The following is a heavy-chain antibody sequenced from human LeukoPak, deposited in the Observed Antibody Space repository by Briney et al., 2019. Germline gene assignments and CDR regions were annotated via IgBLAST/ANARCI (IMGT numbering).Heavy chain of an antibody. CDR2: IYPPDSDT. Sequence: GESLKISCKGSGYTFTNYWIGWVRQMPGKGVEWMGIIYPPDSDTRYSPSFQGQVTISVDKSISTAYLQWNSLKASDTAIYYCARRDYFATGNYVDYWGQGTLVTVSS. D-gene: IGHD3-10*01. CDR1: GYTFTNYW. CDR3: ARRDYFATGNYVDY. J-gene: IGHJ4*02. V-gene: IGHV5-51*01.